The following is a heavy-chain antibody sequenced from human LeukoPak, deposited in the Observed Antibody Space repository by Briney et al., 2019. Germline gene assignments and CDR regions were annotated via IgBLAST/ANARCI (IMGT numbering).Heavy chain of an antibody. V-gene: IGHV3-53*01. D-gene: IGHD6-6*01. J-gene: IGHJ4*02. Sequence: GGSLRLSCAASGLTVSTNYMRWIRQAPGKGLEWVSLIYAGGGTAYADSVKGRFTISRDNSKNTLYLQMNYVRAEDTAVYYCARGPTAGSDYWGQGTLVTVSS. CDR1: GLTVSTNY. CDR3: ARGPTAGSDY. CDR2: IYAGGGT.